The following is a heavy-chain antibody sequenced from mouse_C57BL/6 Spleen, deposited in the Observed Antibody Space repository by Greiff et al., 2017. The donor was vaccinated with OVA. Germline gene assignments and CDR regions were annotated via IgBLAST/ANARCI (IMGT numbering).Heavy chain of an antibody. Sequence: EVQLQQSGPELVKPGASVKISCKASGYTFTDYYMNWVKQSHGKSLEWLGDINPNNGGTSYNQKFKGKATLTVDKSSSTAYMELRSLTSEDSAVYYCARGYYDYDVLFAYWGQGTMVTVSA. D-gene: IGHD2-4*01. CDR3: ARGYYDYDVLFAY. J-gene: IGHJ3*01. CDR2: INPNNGGT. CDR1: GYTFTDYY. V-gene: IGHV1-26*01.